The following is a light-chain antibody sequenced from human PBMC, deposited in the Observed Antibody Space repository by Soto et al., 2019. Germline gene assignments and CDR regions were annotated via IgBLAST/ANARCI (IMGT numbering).Light chain of an antibody. CDR1: QSVGTR. V-gene: IGKV3-20*01. CDR2: GAS. Sequence: EILQAQSQDTLSFAPGERATLSCRAAQSVGTRLAWYQHKTGQAPRLLISGASSRATGIPDRFTGSGSETSFTLTISRLEPEDFALYYCQHYQSGHPIAFGQGTRLEIK. J-gene: IGKJ5*01. CDR3: QHYQSGHPIA.